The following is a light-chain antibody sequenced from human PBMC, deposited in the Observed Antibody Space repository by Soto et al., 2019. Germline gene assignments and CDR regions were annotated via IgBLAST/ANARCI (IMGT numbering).Light chain of an antibody. CDR3: QSYGSGLSVV. Sequence: QSVLTQPPSVSGAPGQRVTITCTGSDSNIGASYDVNWYQHLPGAAPKLLIYETDNRPSGVPDRFSASRSGASASLAIAELQTGYEGDYYCQSYGSGLSVVFGGGTKLTVL. V-gene: IGLV1-40*01. CDR2: ETD. CDR1: DSNIGASYD. J-gene: IGLJ2*01.